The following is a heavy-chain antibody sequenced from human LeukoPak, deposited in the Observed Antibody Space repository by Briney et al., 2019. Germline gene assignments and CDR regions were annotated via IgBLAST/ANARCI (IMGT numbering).Heavy chain of an antibody. CDR2: IYTSGST. CDR1: GGSISSGSYY. CDR3: ARGGSHWFDP. V-gene: IGHV4-61*02. J-gene: IGHJ5*02. Sequence: SETLSLTCTVSGGSISSGSYYWSWIRQPAGKGLEWIGRIYTSGSTNYNPSLKSRVTISVDTSKNQISLKLSSVTAADTAVYYCARGGSHWFDPWGQGTLVTVSS. D-gene: IGHD3-10*01.